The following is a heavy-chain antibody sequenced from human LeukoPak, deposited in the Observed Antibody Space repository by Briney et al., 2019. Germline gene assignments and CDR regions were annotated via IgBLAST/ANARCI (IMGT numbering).Heavy chain of an antibody. J-gene: IGHJ4*02. CDR1: GSIFTSYG. V-gene: IGHV5-51*01. Sequence: GASLQISCKGSGSIFTSYGIGWVRQLPGKGLEWMGIIYPGDSDTRYSPSFQGQVTISADKSVSTAYLQWSSLKASDTAIYYCAILSNSWSLDYWGQGTLVTVSS. CDR3: AILSNSWSLDY. CDR2: IYPGDSDT. D-gene: IGHD2-2*01.